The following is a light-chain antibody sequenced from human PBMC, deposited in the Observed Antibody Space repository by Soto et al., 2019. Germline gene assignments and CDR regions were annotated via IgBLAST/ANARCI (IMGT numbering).Light chain of an antibody. J-gene: IGLJ3*02. Sequence: QSVLTQPPSVSEAPRQRVTISCSGSSYNIGNNAVNWYQQLPVKAPKLLIYYDDLLPSGVSDRFSGSKSGTSASLAISGLLSEYEADYYCAAWEDSLNGWVFGGGTKVTVL. CDR1: SYNIGNNA. CDR3: AAWEDSLNGWV. CDR2: YDD. V-gene: IGLV1-36*01.